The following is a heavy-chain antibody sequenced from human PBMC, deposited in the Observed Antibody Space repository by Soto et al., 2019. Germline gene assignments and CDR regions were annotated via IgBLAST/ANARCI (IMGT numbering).Heavy chain of an antibody. Sequence: GGSLRLSCAASGFTFITYNMNWVRQAPGKGLEWVSYISDSSSTIHYADSVKGRFTISRDNAKNSLYLQMNSLRAEDTAVYYCARDDYPYYDDSSGYHFDYWGQGALVTVSS. CDR2: ISDSSSTI. J-gene: IGHJ4*02. D-gene: IGHD3-22*01. CDR1: GFTFITYN. CDR3: ARDDYPYYDDSSGYHFDY. V-gene: IGHV3-48*01.